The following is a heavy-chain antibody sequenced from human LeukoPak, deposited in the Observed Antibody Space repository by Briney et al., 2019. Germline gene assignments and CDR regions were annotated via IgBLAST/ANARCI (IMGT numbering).Heavy chain of an antibody. Sequence: PGRSLRLSCAASGFTFSSYSMNWVRQAPGKGLEWVSSISSSSSYIYYADSVKGRFTIPRDNAKNSLYLQMNSLRAEDTAVYYCARGQPDSGGHYYSWYFDYWGQGTPVTVSS. V-gene: IGHV3-21*01. CDR3: ARGQPDSGGHYYSWYFDY. CDR2: ISSSSSYI. D-gene: IGHD3-22*01. J-gene: IGHJ4*02. CDR1: GFTFSSYS.